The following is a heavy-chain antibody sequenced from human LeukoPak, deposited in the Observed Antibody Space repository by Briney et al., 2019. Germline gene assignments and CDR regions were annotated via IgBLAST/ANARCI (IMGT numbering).Heavy chain of an antibody. CDR2: INPSSGDT. CDR3: ATFRPEGPWYFDY. J-gene: IGHJ4*02. V-gene: IGHV1-2*02. CDR1: GYTFTGYY. Sequence: ASVKVSCKASGYTFTGYYMHWVRQAPGQGLEWMGWINPSSGDTNYAQKFQGRVTMTEDTSTDTAYMELSSLRSEDTAVYYCATFRPEGPWYFDYWGQGTLVTVSS.